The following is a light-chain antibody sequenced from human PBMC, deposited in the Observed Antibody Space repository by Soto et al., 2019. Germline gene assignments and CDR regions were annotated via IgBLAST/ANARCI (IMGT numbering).Light chain of an antibody. J-gene: IGKJ5*01. CDR3: P. V-gene: IGKV1-5*01. CDR1: QSISSW. CDR2: DAS. Sequence: DIQMTQSPSTLSASVGDRVTITCRASQSISSWLAWYQQKPGKAPKLLIYDASSLESGVPSRFSGSGSGTEFTLTISSLQPDDFATYYFPFVQGTRLEIK.